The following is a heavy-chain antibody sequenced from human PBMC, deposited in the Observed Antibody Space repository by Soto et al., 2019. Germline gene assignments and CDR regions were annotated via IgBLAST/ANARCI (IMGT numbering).Heavy chain of an antibody. Sequence: PGGSLRLSCAASGFTFSSYAMHWVRQAPGKGLEYVSAISSNGGSTYYANSVKGRFTISRDNSKNTLYLQMGSLRAEDMAVYYCARVGGSTAHYYYYYYMDVWGKGTTVTVSS. CDR2: ISSNGGST. J-gene: IGHJ6*03. CDR3: ARVGGSTAHYYYYYYMDV. CDR1: GFTFSSYA. D-gene: IGHD3-16*01. V-gene: IGHV3-64*01.